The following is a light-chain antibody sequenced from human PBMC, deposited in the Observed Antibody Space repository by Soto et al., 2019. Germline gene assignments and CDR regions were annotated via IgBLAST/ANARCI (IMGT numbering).Light chain of an antibody. J-gene: IGKJ4*01. V-gene: IGKV3-15*01. Sequence: DMVMTQAPQTLYVSPGKRASSSSGASQSVSSDLAWYQQKPGQAPRLLIYGASTRASGIPAGVSSSGTGAEFTFPLSSFQAVDFAIYNCQDYCYSPRSVGGGTKVDIK. CDR3: QDYCYSPRS. CDR1: QSVSSD. CDR2: GAS.